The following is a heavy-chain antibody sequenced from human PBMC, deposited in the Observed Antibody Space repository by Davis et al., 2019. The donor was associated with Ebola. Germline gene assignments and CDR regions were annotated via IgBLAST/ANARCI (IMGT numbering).Heavy chain of an antibody. D-gene: IGHD3-10*01. J-gene: IGHJ4*02. CDR3: TREVSYYSDDQ. CDR1: GVSISRHG. Sequence: PGGSLRLSCAASGVSISRHGMHWDRQAPGKGLELVAVIGYDGIKKQYADSVEGRFTISRDTSKYTLYLQMDSLRAEDTAVYYCTREVSYYSDDQWGQGTLVTVSS. V-gene: IGHV3-33*01. CDR2: IGYDGIKK.